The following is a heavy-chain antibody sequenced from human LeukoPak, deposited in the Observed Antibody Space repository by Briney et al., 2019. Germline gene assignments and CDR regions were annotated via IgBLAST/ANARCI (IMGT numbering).Heavy chain of an antibody. J-gene: IGHJ6*03. CDR1: GGSISTYY. Sequence: SETLSLTCTVSGGSISTYYWSWIRQPPGKGLEWIGYIFYSGSTNYNPSLKSRVTISVDTSKNQFSLKLSSVTAADTAVYYCARTPDTAMGSYYMDVWGKGTTVTVSS. V-gene: IGHV4-59*12. CDR3: ARTPDTAMGSYYMDV. D-gene: IGHD5-18*01. CDR2: IFYSGST.